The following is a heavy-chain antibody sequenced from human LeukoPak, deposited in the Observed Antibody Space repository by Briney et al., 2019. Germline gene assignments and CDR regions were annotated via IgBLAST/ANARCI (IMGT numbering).Heavy chain of an antibody. CDR2: FDPEDGET. D-gene: IGHD3-10*01. J-gene: IGHJ4*02. V-gene: IGHV1-24*01. Sequence: GASVKVSCKVSGYTLTEFSIHWVRQAPGKGLEWMGGFDPEDGETIYAQKFQDRFTMTADTSTDTAYMKLSSLRSDDTAVYYCATDLKRGAIARFFDNWGQGTLVTVSS. CDR1: GYTLTEFS. CDR3: ATDLKRGAIARFFDN.